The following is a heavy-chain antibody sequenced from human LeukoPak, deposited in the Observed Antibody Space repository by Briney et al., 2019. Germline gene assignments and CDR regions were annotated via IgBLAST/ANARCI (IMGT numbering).Heavy chain of an antibody. Sequence: GGSLKLSCAASGFSFSSYAMSWVRQAPGKGLEWVSSISGSGDNTYYAESVKGRFTISRDNSKNTLFLQMNSLRAEDTAVFYCAKRSGYTTCWFFDFWGQGTLVTVSS. CDR1: GFSFSSYA. V-gene: IGHV3-23*01. D-gene: IGHD5-12*01. CDR3: AKRSGYTTCWFFDF. CDR2: ISGSGDNT. J-gene: IGHJ4*02.